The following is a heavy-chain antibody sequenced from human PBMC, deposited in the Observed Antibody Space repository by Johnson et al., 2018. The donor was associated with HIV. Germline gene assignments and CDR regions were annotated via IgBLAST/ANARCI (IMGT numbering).Heavy chain of an antibody. CDR2: IWYYGSNK. D-gene: IGHD5-24*01. CDR1: GFTFNSYG. Sequence: QVQLVESGGGVVQPGRSLRLSCAASGFTFNSYGMHWVRQAPGKGLEWVAVIWYYGSNKYYADSVKGRFTISRDNSKNTLYLQMNSLRAEDTAVYYCARFGDMATSFHGFDIWGQGTMVTVSS. J-gene: IGHJ3*02. CDR3: ARFGDMATSFHGFDI. V-gene: IGHV3-33*01.